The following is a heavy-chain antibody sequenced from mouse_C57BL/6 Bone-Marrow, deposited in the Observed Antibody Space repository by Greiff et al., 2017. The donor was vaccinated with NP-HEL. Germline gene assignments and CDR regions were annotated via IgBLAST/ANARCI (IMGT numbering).Heavy chain of an antibody. CDR2: IDPETGGT. Sequence: VHLVESGAELVRPGASVTLSCKASGYTFTDYEMHWVKQTPVHGLEWIGAIDPETGGTAYNQKFKGKAILTADKSSSTAYMELRSLTSEDSAVYYCTWLRDYWGQGTTLTVSS. CDR1: GYTFTDYE. J-gene: IGHJ2*01. D-gene: IGHD1-1*01. CDR3: TWLRDY. V-gene: IGHV1-15*01.